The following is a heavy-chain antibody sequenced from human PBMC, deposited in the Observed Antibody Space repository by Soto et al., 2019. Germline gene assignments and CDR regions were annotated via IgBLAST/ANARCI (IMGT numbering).Heavy chain of an antibody. D-gene: IGHD3-3*01. CDR1: GVSISSSYG. CDR3: VTSLNYDFWRDGGRHYYFDY. J-gene: IGHJ4*02. CDR2: IYHSGST. V-gene: IGHV4-4*01. Sequence: TLSLTCAVSGVSISSSYGWNWVRQPPGKGLEWIGKIYHSGSTNYNPSLKNRVTISVDKSNNQFSLRLSSVTAADTAVYFCVTSLNYDFWRDGGRHYYFDYWGQGTLVTVSS.